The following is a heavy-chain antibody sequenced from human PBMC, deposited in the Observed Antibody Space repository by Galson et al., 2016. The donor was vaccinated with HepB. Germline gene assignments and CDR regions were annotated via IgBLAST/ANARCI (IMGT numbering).Heavy chain of an antibody. CDR3: ARGPWGSSPRALDI. J-gene: IGHJ3*02. D-gene: IGHD3-16*01. Sequence: ETLSLTCAVYGGSFNGYYWSWTRQPPGKGLEWIGEINHTGKTNYNPSLESRVAMSVDTSKDQFSLTLTSVPAADTAVYYCARGPWGSSPRALDIWGQGTMVAVSS. CDR1: GGSFNGYY. CDR2: INHTGKT. V-gene: IGHV4-34*01.